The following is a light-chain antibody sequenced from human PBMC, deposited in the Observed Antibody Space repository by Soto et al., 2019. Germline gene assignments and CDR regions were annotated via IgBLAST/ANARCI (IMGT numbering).Light chain of an antibody. CDR2: GVT. Sequence: QSALTQPASVSGSPGQSITISCTGTSSDFGAFNFVSWYQQHPGTAPKVLIYGVTNRPSGVAYRFSGSKSGNTASLIISGLQPEDEADYYCSSFTSASTRIFGNGTKVTVL. CDR1: SSDFGAFNF. V-gene: IGLV2-14*03. CDR3: SSFTSASTRI. J-gene: IGLJ1*01.